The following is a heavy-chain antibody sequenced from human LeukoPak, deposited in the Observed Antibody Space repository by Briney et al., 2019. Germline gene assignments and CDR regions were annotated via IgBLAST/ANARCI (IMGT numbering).Heavy chain of an antibody. Sequence: SVKVSCKASGGTFSSYAISWVRQAPGQELEWMGGIIPIFGTANYAQKFQGRVTITTDESTSTAYMELSSLRSGDTAVYYCARASSGYDFWSGYYPPYYFDYWGQGTLVTVSS. D-gene: IGHD3-3*01. V-gene: IGHV1-69*05. CDR1: GGTFSSYA. CDR3: ARASSGYDFWSGYYPPYYFDY. J-gene: IGHJ4*02. CDR2: IIPIFGTA.